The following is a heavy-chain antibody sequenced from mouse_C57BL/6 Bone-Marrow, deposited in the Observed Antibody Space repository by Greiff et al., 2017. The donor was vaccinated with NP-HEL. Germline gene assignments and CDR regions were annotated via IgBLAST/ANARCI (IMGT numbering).Heavy chain of an antibody. CDR1: GFTFSDYY. CDR3: ASGYYGPYAMDY. CDR2: INSDGSST. J-gene: IGHJ4*01. V-gene: IGHV5-16*01. D-gene: IGHD1-2*01. Sequence: DVKLVESEGGLVQPGSSMKLSCTASGFTFSDYYMAWVRQVPEKGLEWVANINSDGSSTYYLDSLKSRFIISRDNAKNILYLQMSSLTSEDTATYYCASGYYGPYAMDYWGQGTSGTVSS.